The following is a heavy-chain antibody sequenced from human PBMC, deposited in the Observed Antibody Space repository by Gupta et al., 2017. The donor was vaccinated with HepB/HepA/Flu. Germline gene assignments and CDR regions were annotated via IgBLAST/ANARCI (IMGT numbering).Heavy chain of an antibody. CDR1: GGSISSSSYY. Sequence: QLQLQESGPGLVKPSETLSLTCTVSGGSISSSSYYWGWIRQPPGKGLEWIGSIYYSGSTYYNPSLKSRVTISVDTSKNQFSLKLSSVTAADTAVYYCARLCGGDCYTYYYYGMDVWGQGTTVTVSS. D-gene: IGHD2-21*02. CDR2: IYYSGST. J-gene: IGHJ6*02. CDR3: ARLCGGDCYTYYYYGMDV. V-gene: IGHV4-39*01.